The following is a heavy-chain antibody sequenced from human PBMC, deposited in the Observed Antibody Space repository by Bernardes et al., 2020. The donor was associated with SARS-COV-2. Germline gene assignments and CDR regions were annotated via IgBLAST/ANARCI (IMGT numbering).Heavy chain of an antibody. CDR1: GFTSNNYG. D-gene: IGHD3-3*01. CDR3: AKDLLPGHIFERPVGHYGLDV. J-gene: IGHJ6*02. V-gene: IGHV3-30*18. CDR2: ISYDGSIK. Sequence: GGSLRLSCAASGFTSNNYGMHWVRQAPGKGLEWVAFISYDGSIKYYADAVKGRFTISRENSKNSLFLQMNSLRAEDTAVFYCAKDLLPGHIFERPVGHYGLDVWGQGTTVTVSS.